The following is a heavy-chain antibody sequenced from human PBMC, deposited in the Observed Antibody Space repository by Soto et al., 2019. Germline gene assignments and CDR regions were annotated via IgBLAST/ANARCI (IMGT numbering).Heavy chain of an antibody. CDR3: AKDGHYGDYETIYH. D-gene: IGHD4-17*01. CDR2: ASDDGRNK. Sequence: QVQLVVSGGGVVQPGRSLRLSCAASGFTFRDYGMHWVRQAPGKGLEWVAVASDDGRNKYYGDSVKGRFTISRDNSKNTLFLQMNSLRVEDTAVYYCAKDGHYGDYETIYHWGRGTVVTVSS. CDR1: GFTFRDYG. J-gene: IGHJ1*01. V-gene: IGHV3-30*18.